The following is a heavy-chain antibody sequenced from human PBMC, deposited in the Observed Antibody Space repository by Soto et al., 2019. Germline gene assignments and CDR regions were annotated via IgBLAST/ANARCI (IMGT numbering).Heavy chain of an antibody. J-gene: IGHJ4*02. V-gene: IGHV3-23*01. Sequence: EEQLLESGGGLVQPGGSLRLSCAASGFTFSSYAMSWVRQAPGKGLEWLSGISVSGGSTLNADSVKGRFTISRDNSKNALYLQMNSLRAEDTAVYYCSVSSGGSPFWGQGTLVNVSS. CDR1: GFTFSSYA. CDR2: ISVSGGST. CDR3: SVSSGGSPF. D-gene: IGHD6-19*01.